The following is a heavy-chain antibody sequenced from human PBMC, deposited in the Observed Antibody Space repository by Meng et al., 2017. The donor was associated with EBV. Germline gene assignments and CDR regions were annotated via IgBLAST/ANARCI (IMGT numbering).Heavy chain of an antibody. D-gene: IGHD1/OR15-1a*01. CDR2: IIPAGGNT. Sequence: QVQLVQAGAEGKTPGASVNVSCKAARYTFTSYYLHWVRQAPGQGLEWMGIIIPAGGNTNYAQKFRGRFTMTRDTSTSTVYMDLSILTSEDTAVYYCVRELVGGTFDYWGQGTLVTVSS. V-gene: IGHV1-46*01. CDR1: RYTFTSYY. J-gene: IGHJ4*02. CDR3: VRELVGGTFDY.